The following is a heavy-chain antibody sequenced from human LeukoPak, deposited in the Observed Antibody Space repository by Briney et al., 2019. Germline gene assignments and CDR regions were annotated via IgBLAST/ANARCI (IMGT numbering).Heavy chain of an antibody. CDR2: INWNGGST. V-gene: IGHV3-20*04. CDR3: ARDRGVRSGSYSSHRYYYYYMDV. CDR1: GFTFDDYG. D-gene: IGHD1-26*01. Sequence: PGGSLRLSCAASGFTFDDYGMSWVRQAPGKGLEWVSGINWNGGSTGYADSVKGRFTISRDNAKNSLYLQMNSLRAEDTAVYYCARDRGVRSGSYSSHRYYYYYMDVWGKGTTVTISS. J-gene: IGHJ6*03.